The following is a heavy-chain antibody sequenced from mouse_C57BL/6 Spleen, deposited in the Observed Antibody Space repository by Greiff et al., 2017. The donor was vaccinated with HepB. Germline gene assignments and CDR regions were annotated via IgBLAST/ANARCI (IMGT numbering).Heavy chain of an antibody. CDR3: ARRRSYDHYAMDY. CDR1: GYTFTSYW. D-gene: IGHD2-12*01. CDR2: IDPSDSYT. J-gene: IGHJ4*01. V-gene: IGHV1-59*01. Sequence: QVQLQQPGAELVRPGTSVKLSCKASGYTFTSYWMHWVKQRPGQGLEWIGVIDPSDSYTNYNQKFKGKATLTVDTSSSTAYMQLSSLTSEYSAVYYCARRRSYDHYAMDYWGQGTSVTVSS.